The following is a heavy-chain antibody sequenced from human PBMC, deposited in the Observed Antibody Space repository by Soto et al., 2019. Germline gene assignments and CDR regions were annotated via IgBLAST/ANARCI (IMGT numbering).Heavy chain of an antibody. D-gene: IGHD2-21*02. CDR1: GNTFTIYY. Sequence: QVVQSGAEVKKPGASVKISCKASGNTFTIYYIHWVRQAPGQGLEWMGIINPSGDSTSYAQKFQGRVTMTRDTSTSTVYMDLSSLRSEDTAVYYCARATYCGGHCYFFDYWGQGTLVTVSS. V-gene: IGHV1-46*01. J-gene: IGHJ4*02. CDR3: ARATYCGGHCYFFDY. CDR2: INPSGDST.